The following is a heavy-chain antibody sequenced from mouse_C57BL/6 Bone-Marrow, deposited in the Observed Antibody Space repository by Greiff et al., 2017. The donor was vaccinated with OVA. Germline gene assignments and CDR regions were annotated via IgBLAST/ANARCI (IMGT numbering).Heavy chain of an antibody. D-gene: IGHD1-1*01. CDR3: ARRYYGSSYYFDY. J-gene: IGHJ2*01. CDR1: GYTFTDYY. V-gene: IGHV1-19*01. Sequence: VQLKQSGPVLVKPGASVKMSCKASGYTFTDYYMNWVKQSHGKSLEWIGVINPYNGGTSYNQKFKGKAPLTVDKSSSTAYMELNSLTSEDSAVYYCARRYYGSSYYFDYWGQGTTLTVSS. CDR2: INPYNGGT.